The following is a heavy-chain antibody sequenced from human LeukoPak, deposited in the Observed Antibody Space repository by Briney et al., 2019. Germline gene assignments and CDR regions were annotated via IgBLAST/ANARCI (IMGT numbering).Heavy chain of an antibody. CDR1: GFTFSSYE. V-gene: IGHV3-48*03. CDR3: ASLKKRET. CDR2: ISSSGSTI. Sequence: GGSLRLSCAASGFTFSSYEMNWVRQAPGKWLEWVSYISSSGSTIYYADSVKGRFTTSRDNAKNSLYLQMNSLRAEDTAVYYCASLKKRETWGQGTLVTVSS. J-gene: IGHJ5*02.